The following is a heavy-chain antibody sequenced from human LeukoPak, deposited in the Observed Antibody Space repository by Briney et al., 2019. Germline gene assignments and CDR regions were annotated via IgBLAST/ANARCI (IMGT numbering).Heavy chain of an antibody. V-gene: IGHV3-48*03. CDR2: ISSSGSTI. J-gene: IGHJ6*04. Sequence: PGGSLRPSCAASGFTFSSYEMNWVRQAPGKGLEWVSYISSSGSTIYYADSVKGRFTISRDNAKNSLYLQMNSLRAEDTTVYYCARGPSGYDLPSSYYYGIDVWGKGTTVTVSS. CDR3: ARGPSGYDLPSSYYYGIDV. CDR1: GFTFSSYE. D-gene: IGHD5-12*01.